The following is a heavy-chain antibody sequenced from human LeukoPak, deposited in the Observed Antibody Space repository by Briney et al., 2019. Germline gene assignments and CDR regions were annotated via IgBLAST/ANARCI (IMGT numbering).Heavy chain of an antibody. CDR3: ARDWKTNSFDY. CDR1: EFTFTTYG. Sequence: GGSLRLSCAASEFTFTTYGMHWVRQAPGKGLEWVAFIYYDGSNIYYADYVKGRFTISRDISKNTLYLQMDSLRAEDTAVYYCARDWKTNSFDYWGQGTLVTVSS. D-gene: IGHD1-1*01. V-gene: IGHV3-33*01. J-gene: IGHJ4*02. CDR2: IYYDGSNI.